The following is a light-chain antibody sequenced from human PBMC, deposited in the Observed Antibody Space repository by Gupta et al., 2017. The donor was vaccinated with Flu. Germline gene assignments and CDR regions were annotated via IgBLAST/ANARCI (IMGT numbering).Light chain of an antibody. J-gene: IGLJ3*02. Sequence: QSVVTQPPSASGTPGQWVTISCSGSSSHFGSNLVSWYQHLPGTAPKLLIYSNGHRPSGVPDRFSGSKSVTSASLAIRGLQSDDEADYYCAIWDDSLNEWLFGGGTKLTVL. CDR1: SSHFGSNL. CDR2: SNG. V-gene: IGLV1-44*01. CDR3: AIWDDSLNEWL.